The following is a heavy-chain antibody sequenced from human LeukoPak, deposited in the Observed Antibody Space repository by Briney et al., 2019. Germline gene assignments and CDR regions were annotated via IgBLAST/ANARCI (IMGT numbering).Heavy chain of an antibody. V-gene: IGHV1-46*01. CDR3: ARLGYSGYLYYFDY. J-gene: IGHJ4*02. CDR1: GYTFTGCY. Sequence: ASVKVSCKASGYTFTGCYMHWVRQAPGQGREWMGIINPSGGSTSYAQKFQGRVTMTRDMSTSTVYMELSSLRSEDTAVYYCARLGYSGYLYYFDYWGQGTLVTVSS. CDR2: INPSGGST. D-gene: IGHD5-12*01.